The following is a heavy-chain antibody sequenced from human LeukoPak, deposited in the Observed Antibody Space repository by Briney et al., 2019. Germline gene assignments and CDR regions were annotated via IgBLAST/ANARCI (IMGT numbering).Heavy chain of an antibody. J-gene: IGHJ4*02. Sequence: SETLSLTCTVSGGSISSYYWSWIRQPPGKGLEWIGYIYYSGSTNYNPSLKSRVTISVDTSKNQFSLKLSSVTAGDTAVYYCARGPLSYYFDYWGQGTLVTVSS. CDR2: IYYSGST. CDR3: ARGPLSYYFDY. V-gene: IGHV4-59*01. CDR1: GGSISSYY. D-gene: IGHD6-6*01.